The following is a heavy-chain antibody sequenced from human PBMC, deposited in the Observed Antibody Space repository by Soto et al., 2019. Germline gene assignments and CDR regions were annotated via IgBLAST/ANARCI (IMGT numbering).Heavy chain of an antibody. CDR1: GYTFTSYD. V-gene: IGHV1-8*01. D-gene: IGHD1-1*01. CDR3: TRGLNCGPDYYYYGMDV. J-gene: IGHJ6*02. Sequence: ASVKVSCRASGYTFTSYDINWVRQATGQGLEWMGWMNPNSGNTGYAQKFQGRVTMTRNTSISTAYMELSSLRSEDTAVYYCTRGLNCGPDYYYYGMDVWGQGTTVTVSS. CDR2: MNPNSGNT.